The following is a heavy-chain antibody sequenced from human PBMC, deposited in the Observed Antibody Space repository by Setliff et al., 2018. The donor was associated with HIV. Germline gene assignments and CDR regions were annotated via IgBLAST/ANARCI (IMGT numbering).Heavy chain of an antibody. J-gene: IGHJ6*03. CDR3: ARDESDSLYYKDYYYMDV. D-gene: IGHD3-10*01. CDR2: INTNTGNP. CDR1: GNTLRNNA. Sequence: ASVKVSCKASGNTLRNNAIGWVRQAPGQGLEWKGWINTNTGNPTYAQGFTGRFVFSLDTSVSTAYLQISSLKAEDTAVYYCARDESDSLYYKDYYYMDVWGKGTTVTVSS. V-gene: IGHV7-4-1*02.